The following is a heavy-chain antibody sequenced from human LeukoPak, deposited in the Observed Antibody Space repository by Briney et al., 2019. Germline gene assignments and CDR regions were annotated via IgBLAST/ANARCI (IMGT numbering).Heavy chain of an antibody. CDR1: GFTFSDYA. CDR2: ISGSGGST. V-gene: IGHV3-23*01. Sequence: QAGGSLRLSCAASGFTFSDYAMGWVRQAPGVGLEWVSAISGSGGSTYYADSVKGRFTISRDNSKNTLYLQMNSLRAEDTAVYYCAKDRTFFDPWGQGTLVTVSS. CDR3: AKDRTFFDP. D-gene: IGHD2/OR15-2a*01. J-gene: IGHJ5*02.